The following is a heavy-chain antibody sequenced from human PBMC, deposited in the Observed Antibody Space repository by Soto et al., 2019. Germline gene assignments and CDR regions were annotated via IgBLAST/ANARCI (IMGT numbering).Heavy chain of an antibody. V-gene: IGHV4-61*01. CDR2: IYYSGST. CDR1: GGSVSSGSYY. CDR3: ARARSLAYGMDV. Sequence: ETLSLTCTVSGGSVSSGSYYWSWIRQPPGKGVEWIGYIYYSGSTNYNPSLRSRVTISVDTSKNQFSLKLSSVTAADTAVYYCARARSLAYGMDVWGQGTTVTVSS. J-gene: IGHJ6*02. D-gene: IGHD3-10*01.